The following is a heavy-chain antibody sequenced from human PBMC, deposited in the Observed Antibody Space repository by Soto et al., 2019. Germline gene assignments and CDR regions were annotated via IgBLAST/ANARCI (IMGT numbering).Heavy chain of an antibody. CDR2: ISSSSSTI. D-gene: IGHD6-19*01. J-gene: IGHJ5*02. V-gene: IGHV3-48*02. CDR3: ARAMKSGSFFIAVAGTGGWFDP. CDR1: GFTFSSYS. Sequence: GGSLRLSCAASGFTFSSYSMDWVRQAPGKGLEWVSYISSSSSTIYYADSVKGRFTISRDNAKNSLYLQMNSLRDEDTAVYYCARAMKSGSFFIAVAGTGGWFDPWVQGTLVTVSS.